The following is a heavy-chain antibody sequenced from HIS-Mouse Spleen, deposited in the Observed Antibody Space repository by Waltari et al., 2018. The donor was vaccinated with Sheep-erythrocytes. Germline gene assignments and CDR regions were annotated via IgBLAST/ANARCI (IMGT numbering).Heavy chain of an antibody. CDR2: IIPTHGIA. V-gene: IGHV1-69*04. D-gene: IGHD1-26*01. CDR3: AQTGATTPHFDY. J-gene: IGHJ4*02. CDR1: GGTFSSYA. Sequence: QVQLVQSGAEVKKPGSSVKVSCKASGGTFSSYAISWVRQAPGQGLEWMGRIIPTHGIAKYAQKVQGRVTITADKSTSTAYMELSSLRSEDTAVYYCAQTGATTPHFDYWGQGTLVTVSS.